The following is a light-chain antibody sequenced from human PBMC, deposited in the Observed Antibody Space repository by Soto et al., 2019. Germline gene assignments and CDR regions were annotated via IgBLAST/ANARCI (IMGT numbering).Light chain of an antibody. J-gene: IGKJ5*01. V-gene: IGKV1D-16*01. CDR1: QGISTV. CDR2: FAL. Sequence: DIQMTHSPSSVSASVGDTVTITCRASQGISTVLAWYHQKAGKASTSLIYFALSLPSEIPSSFTGSELGIDFTLTISILQPEDDATYYCQHTQSYPITLGKGTGLEIX. CDR3: QHTQSYPIT.